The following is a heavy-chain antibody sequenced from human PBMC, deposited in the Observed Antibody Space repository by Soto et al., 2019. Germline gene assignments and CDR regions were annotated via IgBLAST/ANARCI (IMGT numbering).Heavy chain of an antibody. CDR3: ASHQNSPTRPFDP. D-gene: IGHD1-7*01. CDR2: IIPIFGTA. CDR1: GGTFSSYA. Sequence: SVKVSCKASGGTFSSYAISWVRQAPGQGLEWMGGIIPIFGTANYAQKFQGRVTITADESTSTAYMELSSLRSGDTAVYYCASHQNSPTRPFDPWGQGTLVTVSS. V-gene: IGHV1-69*13. J-gene: IGHJ5*02.